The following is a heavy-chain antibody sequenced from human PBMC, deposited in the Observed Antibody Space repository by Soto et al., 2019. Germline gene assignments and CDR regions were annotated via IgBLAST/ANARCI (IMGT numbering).Heavy chain of an antibody. Sequence: PSETLLPTCTVSGCSRDSYHWTWILHSTSKGLEWIGYIYYSGSTNYNPSLKSRVTISVDTSKNQFSLKLSSVTAADTAIFYCARVSGCSGGNWYSGFIDSWGHGTLVTVS. CDR3: ARVSGCSGGNWYSGFIDS. V-gene: IGHV4-59*01. J-gene: IGHJ5*01. CDR1: GCSRDSYH. D-gene: IGHD2-15*01. CDR2: IYYSGST.